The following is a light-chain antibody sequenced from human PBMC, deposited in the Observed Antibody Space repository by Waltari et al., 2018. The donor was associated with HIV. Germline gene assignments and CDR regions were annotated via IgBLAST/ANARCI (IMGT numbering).Light chain of an antibody. J-gene: IGKJ1*01. CDR2: AAS. Sequence: DIQMTQSPSSLSASVGDRVTFNCRPSQNIRNYLNWYPQKSGAAPKLLIYAASNLQSGVPSRFFGAGSGTRFSLTITSLQVEDFATYYCQQSYTTPRTFGQGTKVEVK. CDR1: QNIRNY. CDR3: QQSYTTPRT. V-gene: IGKV1-39*01.